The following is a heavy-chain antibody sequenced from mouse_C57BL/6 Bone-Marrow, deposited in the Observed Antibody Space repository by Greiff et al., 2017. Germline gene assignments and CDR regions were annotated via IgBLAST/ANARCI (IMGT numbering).Heavy chain of an antibody. CDR2: INPNNGGT. CDR1: GYTFTDYN. J-gene: IGHJ4*01. Sequence: VQLQQSGPELVKPGASVKIPCKASGYTFTDYNMDWVKQSHGKSLEWIGDINPNNGGTSYNQKFKGKATLTVDKSYSTAYMELRSLTSEDTAVYYGARVGYYLYYSMDYWGQGTSVTVSS. CDR3: ARVGYYLYYSMDY. V-gene: IGHV1-18*01. D-gene: IGHD2-3*01.